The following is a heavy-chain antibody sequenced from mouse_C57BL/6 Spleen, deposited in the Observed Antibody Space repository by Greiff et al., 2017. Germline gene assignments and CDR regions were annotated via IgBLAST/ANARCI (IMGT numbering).Heavy chain of an antibody. D-gene: IGHD1-1*01. CDR2: IDPANGNT. Sequence: EVQLVESVAELVRPGASVKLSCTASGFNIKNTYMHWVKQRPEQGLEWIGRIDPANGNTKYAPKFQGKATITADTSSNTAYLQLSSLTSEDTAIYYCARRDYGSSYGFDYWGQGTTLTVSS. CDR1: GFNIKNTY. J-gene: IGHJ2*01. CDR3: ARRDYGSSYGFDY. V-gene: IGHV14-3*01.